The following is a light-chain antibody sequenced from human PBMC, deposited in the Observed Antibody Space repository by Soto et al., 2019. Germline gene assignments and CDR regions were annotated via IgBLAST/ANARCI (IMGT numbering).Light chain of an antibody. Sequence: QSVLTQRPSVSGAPGQRVTISCTRSGSTIGAGYDVHWYQQLPGTAPRLLIYDNTNRPSGVPDPFSGSKSGTSASLASSGLQAEDEADYYCQSYDSSLSVVFGGGTKLTV. CDR3: QSYDSSLSVV. J-gene: IGLJ2*01. V-gene: IGLV1-40*01. CDR1: GSTIGAGYD. CDR2: DNT.